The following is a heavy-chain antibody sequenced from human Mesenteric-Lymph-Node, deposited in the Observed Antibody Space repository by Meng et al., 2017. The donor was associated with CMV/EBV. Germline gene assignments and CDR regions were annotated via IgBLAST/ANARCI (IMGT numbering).Heavy chain of an antibody. Sequence: ASVKVSCKVSEYTFTNYYIQWVRQAPGQGLEWMGITSPSGGSTSYAQKFQGRITMTRDTSTYTVYMELSSLRSEDTAVYYCARGGLKGSSGYYQYYFDYWGQGTLVTVSS. CDR1: EYTFTNYY. J-gene: IGHJ4*02. D-gene: IGHD3-22*01. CDR3: ARGGLKGSSGYYQYYFDY. V-gene: IGHV1-46*01. CDR2: TSPSGGST.